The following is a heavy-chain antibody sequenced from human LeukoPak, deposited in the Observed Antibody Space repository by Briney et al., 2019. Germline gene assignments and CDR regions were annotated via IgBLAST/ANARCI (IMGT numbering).Heavy chain of an antibody. CDR3: ARDPSGSWYERWFDP. CDR1: GFTFSSYG. Sequence: GGSLRLSCAASGFTFSSYGMHWVRQAPGKGLEWVAVIWYDGSNKYYADSVKGRFTISRDNSKNTLYLQMNSLRAEDTAVYYCARDPSGSWYERWFDPWGQGTLVTVSS. D-gene: IGHD6-13*01. J-gene: IGHJ5*02. V-gene: IGHV3-33*01. CDR2: IWYDGSNK.